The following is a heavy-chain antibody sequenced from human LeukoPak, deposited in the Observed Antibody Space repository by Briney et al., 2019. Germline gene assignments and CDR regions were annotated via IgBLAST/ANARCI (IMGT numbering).Heavy chain of an antibody. CDR1: GFTFSSYW. Sequence: GGSLRLSCAASGFTFSSYWMHWVRQAPGKGLVWVSRLDGDGSSTSYADSVRGRFTISRDNAKNALYLQMNSLRADDTAVYYCAKLGYSYGLDYWGQGTLVTVSS. CDR3: AKLGYSYGLDY. D-gene: IGHD5-18*01. CDR2: LDGDGSST. J-gene: IGHJ4*02. V-gene: IGHV3-74*01.